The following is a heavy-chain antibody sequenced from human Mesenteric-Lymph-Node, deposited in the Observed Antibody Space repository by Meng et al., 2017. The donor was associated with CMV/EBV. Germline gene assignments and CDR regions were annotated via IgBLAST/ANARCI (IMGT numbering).Heavy chain of an antibody. CDR3: TTDLTREVVVVPAQDYYYYGMDV. CDR1: GFTFSNAW. Sequence: GGSLRLSCAASGFTFSNAWMSWVRQAPGKGLEWVGRIKSKTDGGTTDYAAPVKGRFTISRDDSKNTLYLQMNSLKTEDTAVYYCTTDLTREVVVVPAQDYYYYGMDVWGQGTTVTVSS. V-gene: IGHV3-15*01. D-gene: IGHD2-2*01. J-gene: IGHJ6*02. CDR2: IKSKTDGGTT.